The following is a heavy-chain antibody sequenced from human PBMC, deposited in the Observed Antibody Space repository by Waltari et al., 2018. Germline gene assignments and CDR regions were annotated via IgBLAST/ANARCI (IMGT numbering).Heavy chain of an antibody. D-gene: IGHD6-13*01. CDR1: GYTFTSYY. CDR2: INPSGGST. V-gene: IGHV1-46*03. Sequence: QVQLVQSGAEVKKPGASVKVSCKASGYTFTSYYMHWVRQAPGQGLEWMGIINPSGGSTSYAQKFQGRGTMTRDTSTSTVYMELSSLRSEDTAVYYCARDLTIAARRDYYYYGMDVWGQGTTVTVSS. J-gene: IGHJ6*02. CDR3: ARDLTIAARRDYYYYGMDV.